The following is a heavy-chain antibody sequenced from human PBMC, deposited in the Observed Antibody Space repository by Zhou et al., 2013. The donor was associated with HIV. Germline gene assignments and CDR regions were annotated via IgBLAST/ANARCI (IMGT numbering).Heavy chain of an antibody. Sequence: QMQLVQSGPEVKKPGTSLKVSCKASGLTLISSVIQWVRQARGQRPEWIGWIVVGNGNINYAQKFRERVTITRDMSANIVYLELSSLRSEDTAVYYCAARYPGSGSYNYYYFAMDVWGQGTTVTVSS. V-gene: IGHV1-58*02. CDR1: GLTLISSV. J-gene: IGHJ6*02. CDR3: AARYPGSGSYNYYYFAMDV. D-gene: IGHD3-10*01. CDR2: IVVGNGNI.